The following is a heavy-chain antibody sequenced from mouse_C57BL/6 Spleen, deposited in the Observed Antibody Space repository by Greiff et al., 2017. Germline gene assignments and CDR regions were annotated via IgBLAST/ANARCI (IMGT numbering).Heavy chain of an antibody. Sequence: EVHLVESGGGLVKPGGSLKLSCAASGFTFSSYTMSWVRQTPEKRLEWVATISGGGGNTYYPDSVKGRCTISRDNAKNTLYLQMSSLRSEDTALYYCARLGRGYFDVWGTGTTVTVSS. CDR1: GFTFSSYT. J-gene: IGHJ1*03. CDR2: ISGGGGNT. CDR3: ARLGRGYFDV. V-gene: IGHV5-9*01. D-gene: IGHD4-1*01.